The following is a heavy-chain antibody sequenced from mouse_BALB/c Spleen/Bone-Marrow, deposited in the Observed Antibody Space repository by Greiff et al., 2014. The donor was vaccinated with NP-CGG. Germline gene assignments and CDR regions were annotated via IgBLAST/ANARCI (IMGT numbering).Heavy chain of an antibody. V-gene: IGHV5-4*02. J-gene: IGHJ4*01. D-gene: IGHD1-1*02. CDR3: ARSGEKYGAMDY. Sequence: EVQLQQSGGGLVKPGGSLKLSCTASGFIFSDYYMYWVRQTPEKRLEWVAAISDGGSYTYYPDSVKGRFTISRDNAKNNLYLQMSSLKSEDTAMYYCARSGEKYGAMDYWGQGTLVTVSS. CDR1: GFIFSDYY. CDR2: ISDGGSYT.